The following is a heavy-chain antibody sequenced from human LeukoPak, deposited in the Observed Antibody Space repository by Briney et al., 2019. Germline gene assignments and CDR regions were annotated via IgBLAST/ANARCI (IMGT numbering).Heavy chain of an antibody. Sequence: GGSLRLSCAASGFTFSSYAMSWVRQAPGKGLEWVSDISGSGGSTYYADSVKGRFTISRDNSKNTLYLQMNSLRAEDTAVYYCAKDLSGNSFMRYFDYWGQGTLVTVSS. V-gene: IGHV3-23*01. D-gene: IGHD4-23*01. CDR2: ISGSGGST. CDR1: GFTFSSYA. J-gene: IGHJ4*02. CDR3: AKDLSGNSFMRYFDY.